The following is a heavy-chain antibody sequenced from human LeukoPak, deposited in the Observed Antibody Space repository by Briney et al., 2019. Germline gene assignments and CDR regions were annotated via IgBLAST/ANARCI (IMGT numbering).Heavy chain of an antibody. V-gene: IGHV1-69*01. J-gene: IGHJ4*02. Sequence: SVKVSCKASGGTFSSYAISWVRQAPGQGLVWMGGIIPIFGTANYAQKFQGRVMITADESTSTAYIELSSLRSEDTAVYYCARVPQIGYCSGGSCYGVEYYFDYWGQGTLVTVSS. CDR1: GGTFSSYA. D-gene: IGHD2-15*01. CDR3: ARVPQIGYCSGGSCYGVEYYFDY. CDR2: IIPIFGTA.